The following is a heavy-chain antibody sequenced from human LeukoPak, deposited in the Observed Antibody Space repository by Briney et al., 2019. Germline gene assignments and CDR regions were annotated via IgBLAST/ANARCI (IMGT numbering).Heavy chain of an antibody. V-gene: IGHV4-34*01. Sequence: PSETLSLTCAVYGESFSAYSWNWIRQSPGKGLEWIGEINHSGSTNYNPSLKSRVTISVDTSKNQTSKRQFSLKLNSVTAADTAVYYCTRERSTPGINWFDPWGQGTLVTVSS. J-gene: IGHJ5*02. D-gene: IGHD2-2*01. CDR3: TRERSTPGINWFDP. CDR2: INHSGST. CDR1: GESFSAYS.